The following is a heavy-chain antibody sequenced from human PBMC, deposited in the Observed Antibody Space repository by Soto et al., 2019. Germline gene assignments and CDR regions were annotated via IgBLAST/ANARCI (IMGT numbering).Heavy chain of an antibody. Sequence: GGSLRLSCAASGFTFSGSAMHWVRQASGKWLEWVGRIRSKANSYATAYAASVKGRFTISRDDSKNTAYLQMNSLKTEDTAVYYCMSVVVVAATPVVRRDYWGQGTLVTVSS. V-gene: IGHV3-73*01. CDR3: MSVVVVAATPVVRRDY. CDR2: IRSKANSYAT. D-gene: IGHD2-15*01. CDR1: GFTFSGSA. J-gene: IGHJ4*02.